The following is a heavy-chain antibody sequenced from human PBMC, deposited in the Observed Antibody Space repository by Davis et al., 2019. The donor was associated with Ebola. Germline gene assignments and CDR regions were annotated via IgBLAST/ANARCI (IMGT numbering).Heavy chain of an antibody. Sequence: ASVKVSCKASGYTFTSYYMHWVRQAPGQGLEWMGWISAYNGNTNYAQKLQGRVTMTTDTSTSTAYMELRSLRSDDTAVYYCARAIPNSPFDYWGQGTLVTVSS. V-gene: IGHV1-18*04. CDR3: ARAIPNSPFDY. J-gene: IGHJ4*02. CDR1: GYTFTSYY. CDR2: ISAYNGNT.